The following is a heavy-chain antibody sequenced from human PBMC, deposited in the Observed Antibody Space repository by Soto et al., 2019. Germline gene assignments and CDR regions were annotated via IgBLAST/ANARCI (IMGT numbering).Heavy chain of an antibody. D-gene: IGHD6-19*01. V-gene: IGHV4-59*01. CDR1: GGSISIYY. CDR3: ARGSSGWYAWFDH. Sequence: PSETLSLTCTVSGGSISIYYWSWIRQPPGKGLEWIGYIYYSGSTNYNPSIKSRVTISVDKSKNQFSLKMSSVTAADTAVYYCARGSSGWYAWFDHWGQGTLVTVSS. J-gene: IGHJ5*02. CDR2: IYYSGST.